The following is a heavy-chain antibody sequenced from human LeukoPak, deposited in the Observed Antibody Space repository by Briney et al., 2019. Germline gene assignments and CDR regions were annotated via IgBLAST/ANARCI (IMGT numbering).Heavy chain of an antibody. J-gene: IGHJ4*02. CDR2: ISAGADST. Sequence: GGSLRLSCAASTFTFSSYAMSWVRQAPGKGLEWVSAISAGADSTYYADSVQGRFTISRDNSKNTLFLQMSGLSSEDTAVYYCAKDLDCSGGTCHKTVDYGGRGTLVTVSS. V-gene: IGHV3-23*01. CDR1: TFTFSSYA. CDR3: AKDLDCSGGTCHKTVDY. D-gene: IGHD2-15*01.